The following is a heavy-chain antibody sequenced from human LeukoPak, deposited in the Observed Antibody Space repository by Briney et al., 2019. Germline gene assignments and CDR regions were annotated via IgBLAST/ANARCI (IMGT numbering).Heavy chain of an antibody. J-gene: IGHJ4*02. CDR3: TTLYSGPRDY. Sequence: GGSLRLSCAASGFSFNTYWMYWVRQVPEKGLVWVSRIKYDGSSTSYADSVKGRFTISRDNAKNTLYLQMNNLRAEDTAVYYCTTLYSGPRDYWGQGTLSPSPQ. CDR1: GFSFNTYW. CDR2: IKYDGSST. V-gene: IGHV3-74*01. D-gene: IGHD3-10*02.